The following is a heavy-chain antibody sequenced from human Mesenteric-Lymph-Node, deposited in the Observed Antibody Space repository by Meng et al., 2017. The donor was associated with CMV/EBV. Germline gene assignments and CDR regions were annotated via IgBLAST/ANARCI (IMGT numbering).Heavy chain of an antibody. CDR3: AKERQVIWFGELGPGDY. CDR1: GLTFSGYA. V-gene: IGHV3-30*02. J-gene: IGHJ4*02. D-gene: IGHD3-10*01. Sequence: GGSLRLSCAASGLTFSGYAMHWVRQAPGKGLEWMAFIRYDGSNKYYADSVKGRFTISRDNSKNTLYLQMNSLRAEDTAVYYCAKERQVIWFGELGPGDYWGQGTLVTVSS. CDR2: IRYDGSNK.